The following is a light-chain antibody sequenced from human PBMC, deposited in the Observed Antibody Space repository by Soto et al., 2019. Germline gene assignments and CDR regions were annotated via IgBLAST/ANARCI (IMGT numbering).Light chain of an antibody. CDR2: DVT. J-gene: IGLJ1*01. Sequence: QSALTQPASVSGSPGQSITISCTGTSIDVGGYNFVSWYQQHPDKAPKLMIYDVTNRPSGVSNRFSGSKSGNTASLTISGLQAEDENDYYCSSYTSISTYVFGNGNKVTLL. CDR3: SSYTSISTYV. CDR1: SIDVGGYNF. V-gene: IGLV2-14*01.